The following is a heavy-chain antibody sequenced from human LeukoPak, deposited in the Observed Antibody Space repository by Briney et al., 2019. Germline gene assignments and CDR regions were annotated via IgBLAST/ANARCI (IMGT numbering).Heavy chain of an antibody. J-gene: IGHJ4*02. CDR3: ATVREFYFDY. Sequence: GGSLRLSCAASGFTFSNYWMSWVRQAPGKGLEWVANIKDDGSEKYYVDSMKGRFAISRDNAKNSLYLQMNSLRAEDTAVYYCATVREFYFDYWGQGTLATVSS. D-gene: IGHD2/OR15-2a*01. V-gene: IGHV3-7*03. CDR1: GFTFSNYW. CDR2: IKDDGSEK.